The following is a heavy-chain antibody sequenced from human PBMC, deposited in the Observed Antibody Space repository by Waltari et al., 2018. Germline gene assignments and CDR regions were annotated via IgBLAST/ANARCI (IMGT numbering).Heavy chain of an antibody. CDR2: IIPSVGTA. CDR3: ARSVMITFGADAFDI. J-gene: IGHJ3*02. V-gene: IGHV1-69*01. Sequence: QVQLVQSGAEVKKPGSSVKVSCKASGGTFSSYAISWVRQAPGQGLEWLGGIIPSVGTANYAQKVQGRVTITADETTSTAYMERSSLRSEDTAVYYCARSVMITFGADAFDIWGQGTMVTVSS. D-gene: IGHD3-16*01. CDR1: GGTFSSYA.